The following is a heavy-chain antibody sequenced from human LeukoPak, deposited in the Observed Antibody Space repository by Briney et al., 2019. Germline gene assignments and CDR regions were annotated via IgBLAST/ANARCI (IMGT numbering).Heavy chain of an antibody. CDR3: ARVGRYYDSSGYYSFLDY. V-gene: IGHV1-2*02. J-gene: IGHJ4*02. CDR1: GYTFNSYG. Sequence: ASVKVSCKASGYTFNSYGISWVRQAPGQGLEWMGWINPNSGGTNYAQKFQGRVTMTRDTSISTAYMELSRLRSDDTAVYYCARVGRYYDSSGYYSFLDYWGQGTLVTVSS. CDR2: INPNSGGT. D-gene: IGHD3-22*01.